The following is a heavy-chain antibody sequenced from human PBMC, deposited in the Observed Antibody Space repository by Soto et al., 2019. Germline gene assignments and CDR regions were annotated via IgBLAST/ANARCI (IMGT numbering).Heavy chain of an antibody. CDR2: INHSGST. J-gene: IGHJ4*02. D-gene: IGHD2-2*01. V-gene: IGHV4-34*01. Sequence: QVQLQQWGAGLLKPSETLSLTCAVYGGSFSGYYWSWIRQPPGKGLEWIGEINHSGSTNYNPSLKSRVTISVDTSKIQFSLKLSSVTAADTAVYYCARGWKGYCSSTSCRSPPFDYWGQGTLVTVSS. CDR1: GGSFSGYY. CDR3: ARGWKGYCSSTSCRSPPFDY.